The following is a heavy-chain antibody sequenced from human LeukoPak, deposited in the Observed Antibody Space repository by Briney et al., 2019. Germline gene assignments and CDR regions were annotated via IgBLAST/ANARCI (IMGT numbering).Heavy chain of an antibody. J-gene: IGHJ5*02. Sequence: SETLSLTCTASGGSISSYYWSWIRQPPGKGLEWIGYIYYSGSTNYNPSLKDRVTISVDTSKNQFSLKLSSVTAADTAVYYCARLLTTMVRGVIITWFDPWGQGTLVTVSS. CDR2: IYYSGST. D-gene: IGHD3-10*01. V-gene: IGHV4-59*08. CDR3: ARLLTTMVRGVIITWFDP. CDR1: GGSISSYY.